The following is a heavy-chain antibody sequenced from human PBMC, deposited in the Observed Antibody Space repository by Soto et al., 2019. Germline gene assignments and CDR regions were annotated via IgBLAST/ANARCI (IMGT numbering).Heavy chain of an antibody. CDR2: ISYDGSDQ. D-gene: IGHD6-25*01. Sequence: QGQLMESGGGVVQPGRSLRLSCAASGFTFRSYGFHWVRQVPGKGLEWVAFISYDGSDQQFADSVKGRFIISRDNSNNALHLQMNSLRPEDTAVYYCYGKRGTATPHGGAFDVWGQGTMVIVSS. J-gene: IGHJ3*01. V-gene: IGHV3-30*03. CDR3: YGKRGTATPHGGAFDV. CDR1: GFTFRSYG.